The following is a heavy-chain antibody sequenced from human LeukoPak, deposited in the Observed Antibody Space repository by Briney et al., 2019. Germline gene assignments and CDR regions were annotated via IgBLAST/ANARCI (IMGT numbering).Heavy chain of an antibody. CDR2: IYYSGST. CDR3: ARDMSDSTGWYYFDY. V-gene: IGHV4-39*07. J-gene: IGHJ4*02. Sequence: SETLSLTCTVSGVSISTGSYYWGWIRQPPGKGLEWIGSIYYSGSTYYNPSLKSRVTISVDTSKNQFSLKLSSVTAADTAVYYCARDMSDSTGWYYFDYWGQGTLVTVSS. CDR1: GVSISTGSYY. D-gene: IGHD6-19*01.